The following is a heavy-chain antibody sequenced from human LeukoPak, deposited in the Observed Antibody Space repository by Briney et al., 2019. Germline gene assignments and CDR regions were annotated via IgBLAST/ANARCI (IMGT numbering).Heavy chain of an antibody. V-gene: IGHV4-4*07. CDR3: ARHDSEGGINWFDP. D-gene: IGHD3-16*01. J-gene: IGHJ5*02. CDR1: GGSISSYY. Sequence: PSQTLSLTCTVSGGSISSYYWSWIRQPAGKGLEWIGRIYTSGSTNYNPSLKSRVTMSVDTSKNQFSLKLYSVTAADTAVYYCARHDSEGGINWFDPWGQGTLVTVSS. CDR2: IYTSGST.